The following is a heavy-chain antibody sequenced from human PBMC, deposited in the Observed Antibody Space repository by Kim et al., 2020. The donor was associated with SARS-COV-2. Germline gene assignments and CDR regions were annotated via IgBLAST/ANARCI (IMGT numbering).Heavy chain of an antibody. J-gene: IGHJ4*02. D-gene: IGHD1-26*01. CDR1: GFTFGDYA. CDR2: ISWNSGSI. CDR3: AKGQGGIVGATWSSPGGY. V-gene: IGHV3-9*01. Sequence: GGSLRLSCAASGFTFGDYAMHWVRQAPGKGLEWVSGISWNSGSIDYADSVKGRFTISRDNAKNSLYLQMNSLRAEDTALYYCAKGQGGIVGATWSSPGGYWGQGTLVTVAS.